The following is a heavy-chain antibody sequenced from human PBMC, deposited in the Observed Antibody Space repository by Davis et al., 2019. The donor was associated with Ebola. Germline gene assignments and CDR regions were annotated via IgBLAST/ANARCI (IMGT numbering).Heavy chain of an antibody. V-gene: IGHV4-4*08. Sequence: MPSDTLSLTCSVPGDSIRGSYWSWIRQPPGKGLEWIGYIYNSGTTNYNPSLESVVTISVDTSKNQVSLKLSSVTAADTAVYYCVRSVTMIRGVIPWFDPWGQGTLVAVSS. CDR3: VRSVTMIRGVIPWFDP. CDR2: IYNSGTT. D-gene: IGHD3-10*01. CDR1: GDSIRGSY. J-gene: IGHJ5*01.